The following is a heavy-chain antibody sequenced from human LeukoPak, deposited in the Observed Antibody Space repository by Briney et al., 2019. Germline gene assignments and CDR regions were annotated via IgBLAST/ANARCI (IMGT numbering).Heavy chain of an antibody. J-gene: IGHJ4*02. CDR2: MNPNSGNT. CDR3: AGARRDLGAFDY. CDR1: GYTFTSYD. Sequence: ASVKVSCKASGYTFTSYDINWVRQATGQGLEWMGWMNPNSGNTGYAQKFQGRVTMTRNTSISTAYMELSSLRSEDTAVYYCAGARRDLGAFDYWGQGTLVTVSS. D-gene: IGHD2-21*02. V-gene: IGHV1-8*01.